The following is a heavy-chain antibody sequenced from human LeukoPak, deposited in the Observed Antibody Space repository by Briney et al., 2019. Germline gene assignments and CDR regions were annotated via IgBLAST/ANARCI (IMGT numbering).Heavy chain of an antibody. J-gene: IGHJ5*02. V-gene: IGHV4-59*08. Sequence: PSETLSLTCTVSGGSSSSYYWSWIRQPPGKGLEWIGYMSYSGSTNYNPSLKSRVTISVDTSKNQFSLKLSSVTAADTAVYYCARGEYYYGSGSLNWFDPWGQGTLVTVSS. D-gene: IGHD3-10*01. CDR2: MSYSGST. CDR3: ARGEYYYGSGSLNWFDP. CDR1: GGSSSSYY.